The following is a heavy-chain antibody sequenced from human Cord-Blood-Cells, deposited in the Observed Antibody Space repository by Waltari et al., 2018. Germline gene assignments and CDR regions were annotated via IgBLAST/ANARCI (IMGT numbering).Heavy chain of an antibody. J-gene: IGHJ4*02. CDR1: GFTFRTHE. V-gene: IGHV3-48*03. CDR2: ISSSGSTI. Sequence: EVQLVESAGGLVQPAGSLRPSCGASGFTFRTHEIHSVRQAPGKGLEWVSYISSSGSTIYYADSVKGRFTIYRDNAKNSLYLQMSSLRAEDTAVYYWARWFPGSFDYWGQGTLVTVSS. CDR3: ARWFPGSFDY. D-gene: IGHD3-10*01.